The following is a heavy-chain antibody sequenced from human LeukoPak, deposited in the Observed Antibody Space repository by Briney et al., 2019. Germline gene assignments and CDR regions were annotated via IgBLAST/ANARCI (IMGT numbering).Heavy chain of an antibody. D-gene: IGHD3-3*01. CDR2: ISTTSSYI. CDR3: ARDWGRLTIFGVARDYYMDV. CDR1: GFSFSTYA. J-gene: IGHJ6*03. V-gene: IGHV3-21*01. Sequence: GGSLRLSCAASGFSFSTYAISWVRQAPGKGLEWVSCISTTSSYIFYADSVRGRFTISRDNAKNSLYLQMDSLRAEDTAVYYCARDWGRLTIFGVARDYYMDVWGKGTTVTVSS.